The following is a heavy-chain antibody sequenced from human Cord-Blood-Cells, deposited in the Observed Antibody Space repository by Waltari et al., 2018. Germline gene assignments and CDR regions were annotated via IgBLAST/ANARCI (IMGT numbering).Heavy chain of an antibody. Sequence: QVQLVQSGAEVKKPGASVKVSCQASGYTFTGYYMHWVRQAPGQGLEWMGWINPNSGGTNYANRLKGWVTRTRDTSISTAYMELSRLRSDDTAVYYCGRGSEVGIYYFDYWGQGTRVTVSS. CDR2: INPNSGGT. CDR3: GRGSEVGIYYFDY. CDR1: GYTFTGYY. D-gene: IGHD2-21*01. V-gene: IGHV1-2*04. J-gene: IGHJ4*02.